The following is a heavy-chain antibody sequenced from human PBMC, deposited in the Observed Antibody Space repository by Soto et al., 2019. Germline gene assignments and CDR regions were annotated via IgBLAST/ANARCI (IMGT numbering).Heavy chain of an antibody. CDR2: INHSGST. V-gene: IGHV4-34*01. J-gene: IGHJ4*02. CDR3: ARVPLRIAARPGYFDY. D-gene: IGHD6-6*01. CDR1: GGSFSGYY. Sequence: PSETLSLTCAVYGGSFSGYYWSWIRQPPGKGLEWIGEINHSGSTNYNPSLKSRVTISVDTSKNQFSLKLSSVTAADTAVYYCARVPLRIAARPGYFDYWGQGTLVAVSS.